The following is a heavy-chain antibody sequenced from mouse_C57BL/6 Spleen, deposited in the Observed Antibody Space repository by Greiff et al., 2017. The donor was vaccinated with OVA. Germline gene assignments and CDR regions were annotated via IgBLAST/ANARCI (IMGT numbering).Heavy chain of an antibody. D-gene: IGHD3-2*01. CDR1: GYTFTSYW. J-gene: IGHJ1*03. CDR3: ASGQLGYFDV. V-gene: IGHV1-55*01. Sequence: QVQLQQPGAELVKPGASVKMSCKASGYTFTSYWITWVKQRPGQGLEWIGDIYPGSGSTNYNEKFKSKDTLTVDTSSSTAYMQLSSLTSEDSAVYYCASGQLGYFDVWGTGTTVTVSS. CDR2: IYPGSGST.